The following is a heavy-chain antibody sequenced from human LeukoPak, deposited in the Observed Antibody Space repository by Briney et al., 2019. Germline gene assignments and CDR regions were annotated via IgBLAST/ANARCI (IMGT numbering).Heavy chain of an antibody. J-gene: IGHJ4*02. CDR3: ARTPEFCSGGSCYSEGYFDY. CDR1: GFTFSSYS. CDR2: ISSNGGST. Sequence: GGSLRLSCAASGFTFSSYSMHWVRQSPGKGLEYVSAISSNGGSTYYANSVKGRFTISRDNSKKTLYLQMGSLRTEDMAVYYCARTPEFCSGGSCYSEGYFDYWGQGTLVTVSS. D-gene: IGHD2-15*01. V-gene: IGHV3-64*01.